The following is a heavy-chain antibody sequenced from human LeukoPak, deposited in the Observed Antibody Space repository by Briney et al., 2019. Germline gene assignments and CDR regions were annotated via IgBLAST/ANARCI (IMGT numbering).Heavy chain of an antibody. V-gene: IGHV3-23*01. CDR2: ISDNGGST. D-gene: IGHD6-13*01. CDR3: AKPPPDSSSWLFDY. Sequence: GGSLRLSCAASGFTFSSYAMSRVRQAPGKGLEWVSTISDNGGSTYYADSVKGRFTISRDNSKNTLYLQMNSLSAEDTAVYYCAKPPPDSSSWLFDYWGQGALVTVSS. CDR1: GFTFSSYA. J-gene: IGHJ4*02.